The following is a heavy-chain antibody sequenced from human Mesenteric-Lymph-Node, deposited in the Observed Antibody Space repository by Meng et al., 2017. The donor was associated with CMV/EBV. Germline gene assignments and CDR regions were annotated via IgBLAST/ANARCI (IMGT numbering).Heavy chain of an antibody. Sequence: GYSFATYGITWVRQMPGKGLEWMGMIDPTDSYTSYSPSFQGHVTISTDKSISTAYLQWSSLRASDTAIYYCARLPYSSSSLSFVLDFWGQGTLVTVSS. CDR1: GYSFATYG. CDR2: IDPTDSYT. CDR3: ARLPYSSSSLSFVLDF. D-gene: IGHD6-6*01. J-gene: IGHJ4*02. V-gene: IGHV5-10-1*01.